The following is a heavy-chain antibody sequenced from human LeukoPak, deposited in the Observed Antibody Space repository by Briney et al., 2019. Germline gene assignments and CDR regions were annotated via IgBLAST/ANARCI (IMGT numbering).Heavy chain of an antibody. CDR1: GVSISSGSYY. D-gene: IGHD6-13*01. J-gene: IGHJ3*02. CDR3: ARVPAAGTRAFDI. CDR2: IYTSGST. Sequence: SQTLSLTCTVSGVSISSGSYYWRWIRQPAGKGLEWIGRIYTSGSTNYNPSLKSRVTISVDTSKNQFSLKLSSVTAADTAVYYCARVPAAGTRAFDIWGQGTMVTVSS. V-gene: IGHV4-61*02.